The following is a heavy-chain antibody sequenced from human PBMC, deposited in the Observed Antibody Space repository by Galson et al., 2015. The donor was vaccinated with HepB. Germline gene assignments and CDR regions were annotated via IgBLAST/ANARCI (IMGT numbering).Heavy chain of an antibody. CDR3: ATDFGPNEALYFYY. D-gene: IGHD1-1*01. V-gene: IGHV3-30*04. CDR2: ISYDGSNK. J-gene: IGHJ4*02. Sequence: SLRLSCAAYGFTFSSYAMHWVRQAPGKGLEWVAVISYDGSNKYYADSVKGRFTISRDNSKNTLYLQMNSLRAEDTAVYYCATDFGPNEALYFYYWGQGTRVTVSS. CDR1: GFTFSSYA.